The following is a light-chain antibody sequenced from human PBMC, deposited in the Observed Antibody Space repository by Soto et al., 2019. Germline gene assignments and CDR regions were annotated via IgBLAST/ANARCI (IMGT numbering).Light chain of an antibody. Sequence: EIVMTQSPATLSVSPGERATLSCRASQSVSSNLAWYQQKPGQAPRLLIYGASTRATGIPARFSGSGSGTKFTLTISSLQSEDFSVYYCQQYNTWPPYTFGQGTKLEIK. CDR1: QSVSSN. V-gene: IGKV3-15*01. J-gene: IGKJ2*01. CDR3: QQYNTWPPYT. CDR2: GAS.